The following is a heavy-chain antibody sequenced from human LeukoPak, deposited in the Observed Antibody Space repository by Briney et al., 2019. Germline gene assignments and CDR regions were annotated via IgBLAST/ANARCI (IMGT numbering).Heavy chain of an antibody. CDR3: ARRKTNRRSSGHTGGGY. D-gene: IGHD6-19*01. CDR1: GYSFSNYW. V-gene: IGHV5-51*01. J-gene: IGHJ4*02. Sequence: PGESLKISCKGSGYSFSNYWIGWVRQMPGKGLEWMGIIYPDDSETRYSPSFRGQVTISADKSINTAYLQWRSLKASDTAMSYCARRKTNRRSSGHTGGGYWGQGTLVTVSS. CDR2: IYPDDSET.